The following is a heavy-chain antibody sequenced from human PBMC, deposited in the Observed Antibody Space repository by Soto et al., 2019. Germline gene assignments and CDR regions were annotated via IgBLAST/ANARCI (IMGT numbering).Heavy chain of an antibody. J-gene: IGHJ4*02. CDR1: AGSISTRECISTRSID. CDR3: ASHRTFWPFDS. CDR2: ISYSDGS. V-gene: IGHV4-39*01. Sequence: LQLQESGPGLVKASETLSLTCTVSAGSISTRECISTRSIDWGWMRQPPGKGLQWIASISYSDGSFYNSSLKSRLTISVDTSKNQFSLSLRSVTAADTAVYYCASHRTFWPFDSWGQGTVVTVSS. D-gene: IGHD2-8*01.